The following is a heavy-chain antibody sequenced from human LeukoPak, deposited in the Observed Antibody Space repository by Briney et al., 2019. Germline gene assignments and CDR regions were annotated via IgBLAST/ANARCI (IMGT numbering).Heavy chain of an antibody. CDR2: ISWDGGST. J-gene: IGHJ4*02. D-gene: IGHD3-22*01. Sequence: GGSLRLSCAASGFTFDDYTMHWVRQAPGKGLEWVSLISWDGGSTYYADSVKGRFTISRDNAKNSLYLQMNSLRAEDTAVYYCARGDDSSGYEGYYFDYWGQGTLVTVSS. CDR3: ARGDDSSGYEGYYFDY. CDR1: GFTFDDYT. V-gene: IGHV3-43*01.